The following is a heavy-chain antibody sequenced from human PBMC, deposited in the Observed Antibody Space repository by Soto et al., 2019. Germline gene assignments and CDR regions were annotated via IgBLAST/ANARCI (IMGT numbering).Heavy chain of an antibody. CDR1: GGTFSSYA. D-gene: IGHD4-17*01. Sequence: QVQLVQSGAEVKKPGSSVQVSCKASGGTFSSYAISWVRQAPGPGLAWMGGIIPIFGTANYAQKFLGRVTITADESTSTAYMELSSLRSEDTAVYYCARCDGATVTTGWYFDLWGRGTLVTVSS. CDR2: IIPIFGTA. CDR3: ARCDGATVTTGWYFDL. J-gene: IGHJ2*01. V-gene: IGHV1-69*01.